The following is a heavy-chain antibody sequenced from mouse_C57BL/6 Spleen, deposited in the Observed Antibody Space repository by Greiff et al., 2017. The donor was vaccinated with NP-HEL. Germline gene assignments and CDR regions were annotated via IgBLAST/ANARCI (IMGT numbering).Heavy chain of an antibody. CDR3: ARSDCTTVVATPKVMDY. J-gene: IGHJ4*01. CDR1: GYTFTSYW. D-gene: IGHD1-1*01. V-gene: IGHV1-7*01. Sequence: VQLQQSGAELAKPGASVKLSCKASGYTFTSYWMHWVKQRPGQGLEWIGYINPSSGYTKYNQKFKDKATLTADKSSSTAYMKLNCLTYEDSAVDCCARSDCTTVVATPKVMDYWGQGTSVTVAA. CDR2: INPSSGYT.